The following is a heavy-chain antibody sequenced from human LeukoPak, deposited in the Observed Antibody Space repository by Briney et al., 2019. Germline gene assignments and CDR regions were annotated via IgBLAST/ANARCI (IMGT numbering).Heavy chain of an antibody. CDR1: GFTFKNYW. CDR2: INTDGSAT. CDR3: ARESASVRVAFDN. D-gene: IGHD2/OR15-2a*01. Sequence: GGSLRLSCAASGFTFKNYWMHWVRQTPGKGLVWIARINTDGSATNYADFVKGRITISRDNAKNTVYLQMNGLRVEDTAKYYCARESASVRVAFDNWGQGTLVAVSS. J-gene: IGHJ4*02. V-gene: IGHV3-74*01.